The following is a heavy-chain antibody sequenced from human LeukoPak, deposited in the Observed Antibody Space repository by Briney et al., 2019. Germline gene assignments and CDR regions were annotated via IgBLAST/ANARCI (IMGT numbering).Heavy chain of an antibody. CDR2: INPNSGGT. J-gene: IGHJ5*02. V-gene: IGHV1-2*02. CDR1: GYTFTGYH. D-gene: IGHD2-15*01. CDR3: ARVVVAATCWFDP. Sequence: ASVKVSCKASGYTFTGYHMHWVRQAPGQGLEWMGWINPNSGGTNYAQKFQGRVTMTRDTSISTAYMELSRLRSDDTAVYYCARVVVAATCWFDPWGQGTLVTVSS.